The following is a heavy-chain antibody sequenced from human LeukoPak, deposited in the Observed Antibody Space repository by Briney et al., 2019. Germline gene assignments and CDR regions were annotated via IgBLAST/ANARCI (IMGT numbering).Heavy chain of an antibody. CDR2: IIPIFGTA. D-gene: IGHD3-22*01. V-gene: IGHV1-69*13. CDR3: AVEPPGVGAYYYDSSGYYNDAFDI. CDR1: GGTFSSYA. J-gene: IGHJ3*02. Sequence: GASVKVSCKASGGTFSSYAISWVRQAPGQGLEWMGGIIPIFGTANYAQKFQGRVTITADESTSTAYMELSSLRSEDTAVYYCAVEPPGVGAYYYDSSGYYNDAFDIWGQGTMVTVSS.